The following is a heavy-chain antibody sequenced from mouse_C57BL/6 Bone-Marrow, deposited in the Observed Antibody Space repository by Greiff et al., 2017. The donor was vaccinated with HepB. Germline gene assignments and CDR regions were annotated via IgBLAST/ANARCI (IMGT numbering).Heavy chain of an antibody. V-gene: IGHV1-82*01. CDR2: IYPGDGDT. Sequence: VQLQQSGPELVKPGASVKISCKASGYAFSSSWMNWVKQRPGKGLEWIGRIYPGDGDTNYNGKFKGKATLTADKSSSTAYMKLSSLTSEDSAVYFCAVLRGFAYWGQGTLVTVSA. D-gene: IGHD1-1*01. CDR1: GYAFSSSW. CDR3: AVLRGFAY. J-gene: IGHJ3*01.